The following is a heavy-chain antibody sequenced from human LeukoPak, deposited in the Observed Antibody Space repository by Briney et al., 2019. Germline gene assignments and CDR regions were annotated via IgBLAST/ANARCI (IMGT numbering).Heavy chain of an antibody. CDR3: DRPAVVGAGTNSNWFDP. CDR1: GFTFSSYA. CDR2: ISGSGGST. Sequence: GGSLRLSCAASGFTFSSYAMSWVRQAPGKGLEWVSAISGSGGSTYYADSVKGRFTISRDNSKNTLYLQMNSLRAEDTAVYYCDRPAVVGAGTNSNWFDPWGQGTLVTVSS. V-gene: IGHV3-23*01. D-gene: IGHD6-13*01. J-gene: IGHJ5*02.